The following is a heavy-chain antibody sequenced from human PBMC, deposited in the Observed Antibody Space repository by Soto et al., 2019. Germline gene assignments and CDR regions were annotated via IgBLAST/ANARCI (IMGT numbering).Heavy chain of an antibody. D-gene: IGHD2-2*01. CDR1: GGSFSGYY. J-gene: IGHJ5*02. Sequence: PSETLSLTCAVYGGSFSGYYWSWIRQPPGKGLEWIGEINHNGSTNYNPSLKSRVTISVDTSKNQFSLKLSSVTAADTAVYYCARGGRYCSSTSCYRPFDPWGQGTLVTVSS. CDR3: ARGGRYCSSTSCYRPFDP. CDR2: INHNGST. V-gene: IGHV4-34*01.